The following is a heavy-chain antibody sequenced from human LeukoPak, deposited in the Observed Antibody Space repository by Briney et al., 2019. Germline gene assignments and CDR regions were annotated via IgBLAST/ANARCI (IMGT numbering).Heavy chain of an antibody. CDR2: IIPIFGTA. V-gene: IGHV1-69*13. J-gene: IGHJ4*02. CDR3: ARDLEYSSSSLGPGDY. Sequence: SVKVSCKASGGTFSSYAISWVRQAPGQGLEWMGGIIPIFGTANYAQKFQGRVTITADESTNTAYMELSSLRSEDTAVYYCARDLEYSSSSLGPGDYWGQGTLVTVSS. D-gene: IGHD6-6*01. CDR1: GGTFSSYA.